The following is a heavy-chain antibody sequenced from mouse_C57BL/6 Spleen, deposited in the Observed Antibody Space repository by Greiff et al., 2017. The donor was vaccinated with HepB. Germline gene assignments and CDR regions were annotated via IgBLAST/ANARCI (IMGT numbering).Heavy chain of an antibody. D-gene: IGHD2-4*01. Sequence: QVQLQQPGAELVKPGASVKMSCKASGYTFTSYWITWVKQRPGQGLEWIGDIYPGSGSTNYNEKFKSKATLTVDTSSSTAYMQLSSLTAEDSAVYYCARIYDYDRYAMDYWGQGTSVTVSS. CDR1: GYTFTSYW. CDR3: ARIYDYDRYAMDY. J-gene: IGHJ4*01. V-gene: IGHV1-55*01. CDR2: IYPGSGST.